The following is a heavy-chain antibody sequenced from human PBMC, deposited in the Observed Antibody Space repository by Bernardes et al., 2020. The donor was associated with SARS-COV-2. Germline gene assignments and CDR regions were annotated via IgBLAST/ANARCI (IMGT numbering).Heavy chain of an antibody. Sequence: LSLTCAVSGVSISNANYYWGWIRQPPGKGLEWIGNIYYSGRTNYNPSLKSRATISVNTSKNQFSLSLSSVTAADTAVYYCARLRNYDFWSGLGGEFDYWGQGTLVTVSS. D-gene: IGHD3-3*01. CDR3: ARLRNYDFWSGLGGEFDY. V-gene: IGHV4-39*01. J-gene: IGHJ4*02. CDR2: IYYSGRT. CDR1: GVSISNANYY.